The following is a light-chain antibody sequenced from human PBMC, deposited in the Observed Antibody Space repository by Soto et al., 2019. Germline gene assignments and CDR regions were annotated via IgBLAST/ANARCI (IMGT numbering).Light chain of an antibody. V-gene: IGLV2-14*03. CDR3: SSFRSSSTSYV. Sequence: QSVLTQPASVSGSPGQSINISCTGTSSDIGDSNYVSWYQQHPGKAPKLVIYDVSNRPSGVSNRFSGSKSANTASLTISGLQAEDEADYYCSSFRSSSTSYVFGTGTKLTVL. CDR1: SSDIGDSNY. J-gene: IGLJ1*01. CDR2: DVS.